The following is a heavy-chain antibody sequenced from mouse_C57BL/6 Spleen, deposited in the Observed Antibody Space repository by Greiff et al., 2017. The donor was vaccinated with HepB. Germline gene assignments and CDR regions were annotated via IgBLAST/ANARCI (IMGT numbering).Heavy chain of an antibody. CDR3: AREGTGSPYCDY. Sequence: VQLQQSGPELVKPGASVKISCKASGYAFSSSWMNWVKQRPGKGLEWIGRIYPGDGDTNYNGKFKGKATLTADKSSSTAYMQLSSLTSEDSAVYFCAREGTGSPYCDYWGQGTTLTVSS. CDR2: IYPGDGDT. V-gene: IGHV1-82*01. CDR1: GYAFSSSW. D-gene: IGHD4-1*01. J-gene: IGHJ2*01.